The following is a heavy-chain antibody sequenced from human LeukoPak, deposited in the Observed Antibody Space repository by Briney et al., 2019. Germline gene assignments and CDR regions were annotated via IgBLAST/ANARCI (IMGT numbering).Heavy chain of an antibody. CDR1: GGSISSYY. CDR3: ARDEKWLSLGHYYYMDV. V-gene: IGHV4-4*07. CDR2: IYTSGST. D-gene: IGHD3-22*01. J-gene: IGHJ6*03. Sequence: KPSETLSLTCTVSGGSISSYYWSWIRQPAGKGLEWIGRIYTSGSTNYNPSLKSRVTMSVDTSKNQFSLKLSSVTAADTAVYYCARDEKWLSLGHYYYMDVWGKGTTVTVSS.